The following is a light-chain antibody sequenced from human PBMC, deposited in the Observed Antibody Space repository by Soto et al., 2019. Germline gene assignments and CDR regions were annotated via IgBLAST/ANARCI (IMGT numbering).Light chain of an antibody. V-gene: IGLV1-40*01. CDR1: SSNIGSGYD. Sequence: QYVLTQPPSVSGAPGQRVTISCTGGSSNIGSGYDVHWYQQLPGTAPKLLIYGNTNRPSGVPDRFSASTSATSASLAITGLQAEDEGDYYCQSYDNRLSGYVFGTGTKVNVL. J-gene: IGLJ1*01. CDR3: QSYDNRLSGYV. CDR2: GNT.